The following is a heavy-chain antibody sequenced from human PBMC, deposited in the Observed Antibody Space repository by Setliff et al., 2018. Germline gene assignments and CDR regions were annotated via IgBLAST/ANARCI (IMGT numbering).Heavy chain of an antibody. CDR1: GFTFSSYA. CDR2: ISGSGGTK. CDR3: TRGGAHCSGGYCYGAN. Sequence: SCAASGFTFSSYAMSWVRQAPGKGLEWVSSISGSGGTKFYADSVKGRFTISRDNSKNTLYLQMNSLRGEDSAVYYCTRGGAHCSGGYCYGANWGQGTLVTVSS. V-gene: IGHV3-23*01. D-gene: IGHD2-15*01. J-gene: IGHJ4*02.